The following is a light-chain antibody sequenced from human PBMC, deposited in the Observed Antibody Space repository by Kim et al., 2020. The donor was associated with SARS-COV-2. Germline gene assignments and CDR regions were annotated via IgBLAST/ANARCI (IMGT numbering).Light chain of an antibody. J-gene: IGKJ1*01. CDR1: QTISSLY. V-gene: IGKV3-20*01. Sequence: PGERVTLSCRASQTISSLYLAWYQHKPGQAPRLLISGASSRAAGIPDRVSGSGSGTDFTLTISRLEPEDFAVYFCHQCDTSPWTFGQGTKVDIK. CDR3: HQCDTSPWT. CDR2: GAS.